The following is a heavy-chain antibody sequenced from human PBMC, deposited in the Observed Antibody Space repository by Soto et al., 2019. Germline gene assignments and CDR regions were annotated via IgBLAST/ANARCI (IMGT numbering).Heavy chain of an antibody. CDR1: GYSFTSYW. Sequence: PGESLKISCKGSGYSFTSYWIGWVRQMPGKGLEWMGIIYPGDSDTRYSPSFQGQVTISTDKSIGTAYLQWSSLKASDTAMYYCARRYCTNCACYGDDAFDAWGQGTMVTVSS. CDR3: ARRYCTNCACYGDDAFDA. V-gene: IGHV5-51*01. CDR2: IYPGDSDT. J-gene: IGHJ3*01. D-gene: IGHD2-8*01.